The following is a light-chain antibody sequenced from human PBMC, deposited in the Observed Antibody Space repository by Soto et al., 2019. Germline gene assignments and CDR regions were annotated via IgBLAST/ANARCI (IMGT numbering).Light chain of an antibody. V-gene: IGLV2-14*01. CDR1: SSDVGGYNY. CDR3: SSYTSSSTLVV. J-gene: IGLJ2*01. Sequence: QSALTQPASVSGSPGQSITISCTGTSSDVGGYNYVSWYQQHPGKAPKLMIYDVSNRPSGVCNRFSGSKSGNTASLTISGLQAEDEADYYCSSYTSSSTLVVFGRGTKLTVL. CDR2: DVS.